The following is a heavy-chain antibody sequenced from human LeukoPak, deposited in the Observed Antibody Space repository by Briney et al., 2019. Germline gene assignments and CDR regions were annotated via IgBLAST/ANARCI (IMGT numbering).Heavy chain of an antibody. CDR1: GFTFRNFS. D-gene: IGHD2-2*01. CDR2: IWYDGNNK. CDR3: ARDYHGLDY. J-gene: IGHJ4*02. V-gene: IGHV3-33*01. Sequence: GRSLRLSCAASGFTFRNFSMHWVRQAPGKGLEWVAVIWYDGNNKYYADSVKGRFTISRDNSKNTLYLQMKSLRAEDTAVYYCARDYHGLDYWGQGTLVTVSS.